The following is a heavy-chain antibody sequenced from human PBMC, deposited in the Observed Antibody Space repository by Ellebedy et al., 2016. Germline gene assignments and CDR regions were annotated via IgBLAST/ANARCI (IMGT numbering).Heavy chain of an antibody. CDR3: ARDPPSSTSRTWG. CDR1: GFPLTHHG. D-gene: IGHD2/OR15-2a*01. V-gene: IGHV3-33*01. CDR2: IGNDGTQT. J-gene: IGHJ4*02. Sequence: GGSLRLXCVASGFPLTHHGAHWVSQASAKGLEWVATIGNDGTQTYNTDSVKGRFTISKDDSENTLFLQMNSLRAEDTAVYYCARDPPSSTSRTWGWGQGTLVTVSS.